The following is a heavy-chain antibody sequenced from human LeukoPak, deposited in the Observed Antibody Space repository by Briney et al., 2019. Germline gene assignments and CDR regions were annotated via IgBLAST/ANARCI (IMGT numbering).Heavy chain of an antibody. CDR2: ISAYNGNT. V-gene: IGHV1-18*01. CDR3: ARGLKDEPQFCGGNDFDY. D-gene: IGHD4-23*01. CDR1: GYTFTSYG. J-gene: IGHJ4*02. Sequence: ASVKVSCKASGYTFTSYGISWVRQAPGQGLEWMGWISAYNGNTNYAQKLQGRVTMTTDTSTSTAYMELNSLRSDDTAVYYCARGLKDEPQFCGGNDFDYWGQGTLVTVSS.